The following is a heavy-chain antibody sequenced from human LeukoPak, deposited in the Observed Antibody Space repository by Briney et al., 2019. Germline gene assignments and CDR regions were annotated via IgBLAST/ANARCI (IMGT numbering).Heavy chain of an antibody. CDR1: GFTFSSYS. J-gene: IGHJ4*02. Sequence: GGSLRLSCAASGFTFSSYSMNWVRQAPGKGLEWVSSVSSSSSYIYYADSVKGRFTISRDNAKNSLYLQMNSLRADDTAVYYCARDSSSSWYYYFDYWGQGTLVTVSS. CDR3: ARDSSSSWYYYFDY. V-gene: IGHV3-21*01. D-gene: IGHD6-13*01. CDR2: VSSSSSYI.